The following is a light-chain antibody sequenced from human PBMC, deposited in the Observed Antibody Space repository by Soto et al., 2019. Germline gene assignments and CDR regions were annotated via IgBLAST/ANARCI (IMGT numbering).Light chain of an antibody. V-gene: IGKV3-20*01. J-gene: IGKJ4*01. Sequence: DIGLTQSPGTLSLSPGERATLSCRASRSVSSTYLAWYQHKPGQAPRLLIYGTSSRATGIPDRFSGSGSGTDFSLTISRLEPEDFAVYYCHQYGGSPGTFGGGTKVEIK. CDR2: GTS. CDR1: RSVSSTY. CDR3: HQYGGSPGT.